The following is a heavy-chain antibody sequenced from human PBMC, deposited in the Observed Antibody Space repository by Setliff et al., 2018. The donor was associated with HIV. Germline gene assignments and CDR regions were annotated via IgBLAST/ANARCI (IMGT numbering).Heavy chain of an antibody. CDR3: ARDRTARSWFDP. D-gene: IGHD6-25*01. J-gene: IGHJ5*02. V-gene: IGHV1-46*01. Sequence: ASVKVSCKASGGTFSSYAITWVRQAPGQGLEWMGIINPSGGSTTYTQKFQGTGTMTRDTSTSTVYMELSSLRSEDTALYYCARDRTARSWFDPWGQGTLVTVSS. CDR1: GGTFSSYA. CDR2: INPSGGST.